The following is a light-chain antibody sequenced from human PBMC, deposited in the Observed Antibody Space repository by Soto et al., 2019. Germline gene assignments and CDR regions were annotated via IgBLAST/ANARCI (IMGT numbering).Light chain of an antibody. J-gene: IGKJ5*01. V-gene: IGKV3-20*01. CDR1: QSLRSTS. Sequence: DIVLTQSPGTLSLSPRERATLSCRASQSLRSTSLAWYQQKPGQAPRLLMYGASNRATGIPDKFSGGGSGTDFTLTISRLEPDDFAVYYCQHYGGSPPITFGQGTRLEIK. CDR2: GAS. CDR3: QHYGGSPPIT.